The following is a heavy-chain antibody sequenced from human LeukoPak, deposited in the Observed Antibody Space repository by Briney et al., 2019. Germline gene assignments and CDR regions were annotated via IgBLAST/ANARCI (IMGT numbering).Heavy chain of an antibody. V-gene: IGHV3-23*01. CDR2: ISGSGGNT. D-gene: IGHD6-19*01. CDR1: GFTFSSYA. CDR3: AKGGKGAPVAGTGYFDY. Sequence: GGSLRLSCAASGFTFSSYAMSWVRQAPGKGPEWVSVISGSGGNTYYADSVKGRFTISRDNSKNTLYLQMNSLRAEDTAIYYCAKGGKGAPVAGTGYFDYWGQGTLVTVSS. J-gene: IGHJ4*02.